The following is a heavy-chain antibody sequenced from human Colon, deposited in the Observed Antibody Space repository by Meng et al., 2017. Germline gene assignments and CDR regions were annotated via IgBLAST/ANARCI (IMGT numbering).Heavy chain of an antibody. J-gene: IGHJ6*02. CDR3: ARIPYGDYSYFAMDV. D-gene: IGHD4-17*01. V-gene: IGHV3-7*01. CDR1: GFTFSSYW. Sequence: GESLKISCAASGFTFSSYWMNWVRQAPGKGLEWVANIKQDDSEKYYVDSVKGRFTISRDHAKNSLFLQMNSLRAEDTAVYYCARIPYGDYSYFAMDVWGQGTTVTVSS. CDR2: IKQDDSEK.